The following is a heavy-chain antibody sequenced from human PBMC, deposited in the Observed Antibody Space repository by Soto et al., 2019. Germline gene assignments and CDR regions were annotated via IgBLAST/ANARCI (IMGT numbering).Heavy chain of an antibody. CDR3: ARRINYYDSSGYYSVSYFDY. CDR1: GGSFSGYY. V-gene: IGHV4-34*01. Sequence: LSLTCAVYGGSFSGYYWSWIRQPPGKGLEWIGSIYYSGSTYYNPSLKSRVTISVDTSKNQFSLKLSSVTAADTAVYYCARRINYYDSSGYYSVSYFDYWGQGTLVTVSS. D-gene: IGHD3-22*01. CDR2: IYYSGST. J-gene: IGHJ4*02.